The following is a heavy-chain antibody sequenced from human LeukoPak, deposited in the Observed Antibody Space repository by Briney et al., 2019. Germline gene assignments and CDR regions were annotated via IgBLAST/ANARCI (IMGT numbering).Heavy chain of an antibody. CDR2: ISYDGSNK. V-gene: IGHV3-30*04. CDR3: ARDRQTSMDY. CDR1: GFTFSSYA. J-gene: IGHJ4*02. Sequence: GRSLRLSCAASGFTFSSYAMHWVRQASGKGLEWVAVISYDGSNKYYADSVKGRFTISRDNSKNTLYLQMNSLRAEDTAVYYCARDRQTSMDYWGQGTLVTVSS.